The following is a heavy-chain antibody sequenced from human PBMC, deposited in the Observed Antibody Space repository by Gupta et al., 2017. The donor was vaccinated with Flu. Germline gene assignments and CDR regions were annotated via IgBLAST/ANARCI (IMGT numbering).Heavy chain of an antibody. D-gene: IGHD4-4*01. V-gene: IGHV3-15*01. J-gene: IGHJ4*02. CDR2: IKSKSEGGTT. CDR3: NEDLRGNYSKLDY. Sequence: AGMNWVGQGQGKGLEWVGRIKSKSEGGTTHYTALVKGRFTSSRDDSKNTLYLQMNSLKTEDTAVYDCNEDLRGNYSKLDYWGQGTLVTVSS. CDR1: AG.